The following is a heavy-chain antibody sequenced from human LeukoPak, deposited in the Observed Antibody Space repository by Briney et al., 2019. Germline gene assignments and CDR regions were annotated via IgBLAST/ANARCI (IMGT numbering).Heavy chain of an antibody. CDR1: GFTFDDYA. J-gene: IGHJ4*02. V-gene: IGHV3-9*01. CDR3: AKDRDGDYEFYFDY. CDR2: ISWNSGSI. D-gene: IGHD4-17*01. Sequence: GGSLRLSCAASGFTFDDYAMHWVRQAPGKGLEWVSGISWNSGSIGYADSVKGRLTISRDNAKNSLYLQMNSLRAEDTALYYCAKDRDGDYEFYFDYWGQGTLVTVSS.